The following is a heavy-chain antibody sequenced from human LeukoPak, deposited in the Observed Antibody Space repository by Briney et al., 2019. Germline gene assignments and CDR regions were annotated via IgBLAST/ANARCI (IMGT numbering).Heavy chain of an antibody. CDR2: ISTESIYI. V-gene: IGHV3-21*01. CDR1: GFTFDSYT. J-gene: IGHJ4*02. D-gene: IGHD3/OR15-3a*01. Sequence: GGSLRLSCSASGFTFDSYTMNWVRQAPGKGLEWVSSISTESIYIYYADSVKGRFTISRDNANNSLYLQMNSLRAEDTAVYYCARGTGPVDYWGQGTLVTVSS. CDR3: ARGTGPVDY.